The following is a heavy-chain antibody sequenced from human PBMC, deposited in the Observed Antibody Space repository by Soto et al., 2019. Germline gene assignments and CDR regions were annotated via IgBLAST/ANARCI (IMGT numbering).Heavy chain of an antibody. D-gene: IGHD3-16*02. CDR1: GGSISSYY. CDR2: IYTSGST. Sequence: PWETLSLTCTVSGGSISSYYWSWIRQPAGKGLEWIGRIYTSGSTNYNPSLKSRVTMSVDTSKNQFSLKLSSVTAADTAVYYCAREPLRLGELSFFYFDYWGQGTLVTVPQ. CDR3: AREPLRLGELSFFYFDY. J-gene: IGHJ4*02. V-gene: IGHV4-4*07.